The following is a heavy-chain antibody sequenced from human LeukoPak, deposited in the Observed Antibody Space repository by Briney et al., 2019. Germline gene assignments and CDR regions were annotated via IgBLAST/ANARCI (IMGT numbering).Heavy chain of an antibody. CDR3: ATVGGRQWLDRAFDY. V-gene: IGHV3-66*01. D-gene: IGHD6-19*01. CDR1: GFTVSSNY. CDR2: IYSGGST. J-gene: IGHJ4*02. Sequence: GGSLRLSCAASGFTVSSNYMSWVRQAPGKGLEWVSVIYSGGSTYYADSVKGRFTIPRDNSKNTLYLQMNSLRAEDTAVYYCATVGGRQWLDRAFDYWGQGTLVTVSS.